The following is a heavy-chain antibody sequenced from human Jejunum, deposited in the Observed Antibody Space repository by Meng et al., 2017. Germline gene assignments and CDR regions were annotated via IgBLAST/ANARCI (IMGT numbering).Heavy chain of an antibody. D-gene: IGHD5-18*01. J-gene: IGHJ6*02. Sequence: GGSLRLSCEASGFTFNTHAMSWVRQAPGRGLEWVSVVSSSGGSTYCADSVKGRFSISRDNSKNTLYLQMNSLRAEDTALYYCAKGGTAMVTLRSLDVWGQGTTVTVSS. CDR1: GFTFNTHA. CDR2: VSSSGGST. V-gene: IGHV3-23*01. CDR3: AKGGTAMVTLRSLDV.